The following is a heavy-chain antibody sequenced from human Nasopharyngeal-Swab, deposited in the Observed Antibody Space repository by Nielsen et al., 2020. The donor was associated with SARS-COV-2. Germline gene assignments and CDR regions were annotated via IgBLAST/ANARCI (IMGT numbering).Heavy chain of an antibody. D-gene: IGHD3-10*01. CDR3: AKDPYYYGSGSYFWPQVMLEKYYYGMDV. Sequence: WIRQPPGKGLEWVAVISYDGSNKYYADSVKGRFTISRDNSKNTLYLQMNSLRAEDTAVYYYAKDPYYYGSGSYFWPQVMLEKYYYGMDVWGQGTTVTVSS. CDR2: ISYDGSNK. J-gene: IGHJ6*02. V-gene: IGHV3-30*18.